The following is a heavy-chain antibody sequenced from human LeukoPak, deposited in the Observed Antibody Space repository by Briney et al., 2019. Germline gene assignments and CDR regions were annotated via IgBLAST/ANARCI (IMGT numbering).Heavy chain of an antibody. J-gene: IGHJ6*03. CDR2: IYYTGST. V-gene: IGHV4-39*07. Sequence: PSETLSLTCTVSGGSISSTSYYWGWIRQPPGKGLEWIGYIYYTGSTYYNPSLKSRVTISVDTSKNQFSLKLSSLTAADTAVYYCARGPLIRGVMSYSMDVWGKGTTVTVSS. CDR1: GGSISSTSYY. CDR3: ARGPLIRGVMSYSMDV. D-gene: IGHD3-10*01.